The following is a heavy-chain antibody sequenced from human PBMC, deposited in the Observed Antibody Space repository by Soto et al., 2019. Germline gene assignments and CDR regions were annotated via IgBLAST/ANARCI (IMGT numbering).Heavy chain of an antibody. CDR1: GGSISSGDYY. CDR3: ARDRWGPDIGATKNQRIYYDYYGMDV. CDR2: IYYSGST. D-gene: IGHD5-12*01. Sequence: SETLSLTCTVSGGSISSGDYYWSWIRQPPGKGLEWIGYIYYSGSTYYNPSLKSRVTISVDTSKNQFSLKLSSVTAADTAVYYCARDRWGPDIGATKNQRIYYDYYGMDVWRQGTTVTV. V-gene: IGHV4-30-4*01. J-gene: IGHJ6*02.